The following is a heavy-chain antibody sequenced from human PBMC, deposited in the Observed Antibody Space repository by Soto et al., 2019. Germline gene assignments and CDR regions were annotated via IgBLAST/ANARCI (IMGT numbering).Heavy chain of an antibody. J-gene: IGHJ4*02. D-gene: IGHD4-17*01. Sequence: QLQLQESGSGLVKPSQTLSLTCAVSGGSISSGGYSCNWIRQPPGKGLEWIGYIYHSGSTYYNPSLKSRVTIPVERSKNQFSLKLSSVTAADTAVYYCARGMTTVTTFDYWGQGTLVTVSS. CDR1: GGSISSGGYS. CDR2: IYHSGST. CDR3: ARGMTTVTTFDY. V-gene: IGHV4-30-2*01.